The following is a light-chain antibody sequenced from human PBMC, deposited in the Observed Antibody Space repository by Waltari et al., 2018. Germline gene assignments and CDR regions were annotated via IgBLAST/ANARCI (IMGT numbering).Light chain of an antibody. Sequence: DVQMTQSPSTLSASVGDRVTITCRASQTISNWLAWYQQKPGKAPTLLIYKASSLQGGVPSRFSGSGSGAEFTLTISGLQPDDFATYYCHQYNAYPWTFGQGTKVEIK. V-gene: IGKV1-5*03. CDR3: HQYNAYPWT. CDR1: QTISNW. J-gene: IGKJ1*01. CDR2: KAS.